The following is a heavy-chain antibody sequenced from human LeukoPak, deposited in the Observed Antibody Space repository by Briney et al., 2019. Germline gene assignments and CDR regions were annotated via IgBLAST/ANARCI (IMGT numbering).Heavy chain of an antibody. J-gene: IGHJ3*02. Sequence: PGGSLRLSCAASGFTVSSNYMSWVRQAPGKGLEWVSVIYSGGSTYYADSVKGRFTISRDNSKNTLYLQMNSLRAEDTAVYYCARGTGYTEQRAFDIWGQGTMVTVSS. D-gene: IGHD5-12*01. CDR2: IYSGGST. V-gene: IGHV3-53*01. CDR1: GFTVSSNY. CDR3: ARGTGYTEQRAFDI.